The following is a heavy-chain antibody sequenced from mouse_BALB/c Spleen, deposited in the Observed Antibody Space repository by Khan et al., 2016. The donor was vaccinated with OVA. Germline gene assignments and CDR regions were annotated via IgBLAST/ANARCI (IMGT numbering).Heavy chain of an antibody. CDR1: GFTFNNYA. CDR3: ARQGGIYDGPFDY. Sequence: EVELVESGGDLVKPGGSLKLSCAASGFTFNNYAMSWVRQTPEKRLEWVTTVSSGGSFTYYPDSVKGRFTLSRDNAKNTLYLQMSSLRSEDTASYYCARQGGIYDGPFDYWGQGTTLTVSS. J-gene: IGHJ2*01. V-gene: IGHV5-9-3*01. D-gene: IGHD2-3*01. CDR2: VSSGGSFT.